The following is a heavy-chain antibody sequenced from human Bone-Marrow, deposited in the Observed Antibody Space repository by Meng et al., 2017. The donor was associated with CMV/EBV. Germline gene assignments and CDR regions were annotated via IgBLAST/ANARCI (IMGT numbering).Heavy chain of an antibody. V-gene: IGHV3-21*01. D-gene: IGHD2-2*01. CDR1: GFTFSNAW. CDR2: ISGSSTYI. Sequence: GESLKISCAASGFTFSNAWMSWVRQAPGKGLEWVSSISGSSTYIYYAESVKGRFTISRDNAKNSLYLQMNSLRAEDTAVYYCATSKSTILGYCSSAACHLEYWGQGTLVTVSS. J-gene: IGHJ4*02. CDR3: ATSKSTILGYCSSAACHLEY.